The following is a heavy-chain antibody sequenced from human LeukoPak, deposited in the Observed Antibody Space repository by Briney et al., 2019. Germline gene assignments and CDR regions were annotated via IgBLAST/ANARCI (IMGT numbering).Heavy chain of an antibody. CDR3: ARDREGLRLDY. V-gene: IGHV4-31*03. CDR1: GGSISSGGYY. J-gene: IGHJ4*02. Sequence: SETLSLTCTVSGGSISSGGYYWSWIRRHPGKGLEWIGYIYYSGSTYYNPSLKSRVTISVDTSKNQSSLKLSSVTAADTAVYYCARDREGLRLDYWGQGTLVTVSS. CDR2: IYYSGST. D-gene: IGHD4-17*01.